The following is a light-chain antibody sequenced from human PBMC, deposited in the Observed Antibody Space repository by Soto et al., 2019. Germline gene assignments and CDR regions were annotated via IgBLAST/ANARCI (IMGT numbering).Light chain of an antibody. J-gene: IGKJ4*01. V-gene: IGKV3-15*01. CDR1: QSVRSN. CDR2: GAS. Sequence: EIVMTKSPATLSVSPGERATLSCRASQSVRSNLAWYQQKPGQAPRLLIYGASTRATGIPARFSGSGSGTEFTLTISSLQSEDFAVYYCQQYNNWPLTFGGGTKVEIK. CDR3: QQYNNWPLT.